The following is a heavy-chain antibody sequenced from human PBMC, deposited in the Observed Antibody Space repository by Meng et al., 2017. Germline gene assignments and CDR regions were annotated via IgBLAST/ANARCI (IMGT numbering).Heavy chain of an antibody. V-gene: IGHV3-20*04. CDR2: INWNGGNT. CDR1: GFTYDDHG. J-gene: IGHJ4*02. D-gene: IGHD2-15*01. CDR3: VRGCYGDLGDY. Sequence: DVQLEESGGGLVQPGGSLRLSCAASGFTYDDHGMSWVREAPGKGLEWVSGINWNGGNTGYADSVKGRFTISRDSAKKSLYLQMNSLRAEDTALYYCVRGCYGDLGDYWGQGTLVTVSS.